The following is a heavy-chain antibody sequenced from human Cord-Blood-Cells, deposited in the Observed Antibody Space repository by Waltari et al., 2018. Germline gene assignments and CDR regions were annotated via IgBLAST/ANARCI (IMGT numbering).Heavy chain of an antibody. CDR1: GYTLTELS. J-gene: IGHJ4*02. V-gene: IGHV1-24*01. CDR2: VDPEEGET. D-gene: IGHD6-13*01. Sequence: QVQLVQSGAEVKKPGASVKVSCKVSGYTLTELSMPWVRQAPGTGLEWMGGVDPEEGETICAQGVQGRVTMTEDPSTDTAYMELSSLRSEDTAVYYCATSPPYSSSWYYFDYWGQGTLVTVSS. CDR3: ATSPPYSSSWYYFDY.